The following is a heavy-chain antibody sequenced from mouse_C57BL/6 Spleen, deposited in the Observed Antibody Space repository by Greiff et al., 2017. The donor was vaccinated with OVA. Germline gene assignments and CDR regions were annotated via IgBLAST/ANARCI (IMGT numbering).Heavy chain of an antibody. J-gene: IGHJ3*01. CDR3: AWGDWFAY. CDR2: INPNNGGT. CDR1: GYTFTDYY. V-gene: IGHV1-26*01. Sequence: VHVKQSGPELVKPGASVKISCKASGYTFTDYYMNWVKQSHGKSLEWIGDINPNNGGTSYNQKFKGKATLTVDKSSSTAYMELRSLTSEDSAVYYCAWGDWFAYWGQGTLVTVSA.